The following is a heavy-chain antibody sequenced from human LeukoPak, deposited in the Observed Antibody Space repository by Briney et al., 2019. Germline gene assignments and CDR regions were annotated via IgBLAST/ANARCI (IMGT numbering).Heavy chain of an antibody. Sequence: GASVKVSCKASGYTFTSYGISWVRQAPGQGLEWMGWISAYNGNTNYAQKFQGRVTMTRNTSISTAYMELSSLRSEDTAVYYCAHLRVATDYWGQGTLVTVSS. CDR3: AHLRVATDY. CDR2: ISAYNGNT. CDR1: GYTFTSYG. J-gene: IGHJ4*02. V-gene: IGHV1-18*01. D-gene: IGHD5-12*01.